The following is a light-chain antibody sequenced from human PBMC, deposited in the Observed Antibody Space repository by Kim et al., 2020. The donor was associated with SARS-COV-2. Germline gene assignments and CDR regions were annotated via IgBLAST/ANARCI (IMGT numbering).Light chain of an antibody. CDR2: GAS. V-gene: IGKV3-20*01. J-gene: IGKJ1*01. CDR1: QSVLYSSNNKNY. CDR3: QQYASLRT. Sequence: RATINCKSSQSVLYSSNNKNYLAWYQQKPGQAPRLLIYGASSRATGIPDRFSGSGSGTDFTLTINRLEPEDFAVYYCQQYASLRTFGQGTKVDIK.